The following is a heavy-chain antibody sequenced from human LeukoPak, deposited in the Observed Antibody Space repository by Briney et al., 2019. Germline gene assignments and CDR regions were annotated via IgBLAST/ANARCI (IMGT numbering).Heavy chain of an antibody. V-gene: IGHV3-53*01. D-gene: IGHD3-10*01. CDR2: IHKNAIK. CDR1: EFTVSSNY. CDR3: ARSLRVRGVPDYMDV. Sequence: GGSLRLSCSASEFTVSSNYMTWVRQAPGKGLEWVAVIHKNAIKYYADTVKGRFTISRDNSKNMLYLQMNSLRAEDTAVYYCARSLRVRGVPDYMDVWGKGTTVTVSS. J-gene: IGHJ6*03.